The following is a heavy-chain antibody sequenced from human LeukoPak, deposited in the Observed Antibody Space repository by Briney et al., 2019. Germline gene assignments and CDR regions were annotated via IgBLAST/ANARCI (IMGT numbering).Heavy chain of an antibody. V-gene: IGHV1-8*02. Sequence: ASVKVSCKASGYTFTSYGISWVRQAPGQGLEWMGWMNPNSGNTGYAQKFQGRVTMTRNTSISTAYMELSSLRSEDTAVYYCAIQGISWGDYWGQGTLVTVSS. D-gene: IGHD3-16*01. CDR2: MNPNSGNT. CDR3: AIQGISWGDY. J-gene: IGHJ4*02. CDR1: GYTFTSYG.